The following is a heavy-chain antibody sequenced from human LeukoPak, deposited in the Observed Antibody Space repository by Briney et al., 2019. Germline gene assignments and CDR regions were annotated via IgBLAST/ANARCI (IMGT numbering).Heavy chain of an antibody. Sequence: PGGSLRLSCAASEFTFSTYAMSWVRQAPGKGLEWASVISHSSDYTDYADSVKGRFTISRDNSKNTLYLQMNSLRAEDTAVYYCARDYLDWYFDLWGRGTLVTVSS. CDR1: EFTFSTYA. CDR3: ARDYLDWYFDL. J-gene: IGHJ2*01. CDR2: ISHSSDYT. V-gene: IGHV3-23*01.